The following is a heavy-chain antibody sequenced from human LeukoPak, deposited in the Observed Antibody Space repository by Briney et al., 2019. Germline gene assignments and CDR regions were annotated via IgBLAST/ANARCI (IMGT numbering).Heavy chain of an antibody. Sequence: QAGGSLRLSCAASGFTFSTYAMSWVRQAPGKGLEWVSLISASRNTYYADSVKGRFTISRDNSKNSLYLQMNSLRAEDTALYHCAREFEYCSSTSCHYYMDVWGKGTTVTISS. CDR2: ISASRNT. CDR1: GFTFSTYA. J-gene: IGHJ6*03. CDR3: AREFEYCSSTSCHYYMDV. D-gene: IGHD2-2*01. V-gene: IGHV3-23*01.